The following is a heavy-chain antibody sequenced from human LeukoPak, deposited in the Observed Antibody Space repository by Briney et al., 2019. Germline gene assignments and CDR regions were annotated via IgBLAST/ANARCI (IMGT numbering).Heavy chain of an antibody. V-gene: IGHV3-7*01. J-gene: IGHJ4*02. CDR3: ARDLSFYGSSGSFDY. CDR1: GFTFSSYW. D-gene: IGHD3-22*01. CDR2: IKQDGSEK. Sequence: GGSLRLSCAASGFTFSSYWMSWVCQAPGKGLEWVANIKQDGSEKYYVDSVKGRFTISRDNAKNSLYLQMNSLRAEDTAVYYCARDLSFYGSSGSFDYWGQGTLVTVSS.